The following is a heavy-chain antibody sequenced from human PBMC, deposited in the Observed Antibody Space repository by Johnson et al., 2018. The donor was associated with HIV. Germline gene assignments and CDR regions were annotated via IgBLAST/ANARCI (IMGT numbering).Heavy chain of an antibody. D-gene: IGHD6-19*01. CDR2: INWNGGTT. J-gene: IGHJ3*02. CDR1: GFTVSSNY. Sequence: VLLVESGGGVVQPGRSLRLSCAASGFTVSSNYMSWVRQAPGKGLEWVSGINWNGGTTGYADSVKGRFTISRDNSKNTFYLQMNSLRVEDTAVYYCAKVGTGYTSSSVGAFDIWGQGTTVTVSS. V-gene: IGHV3-66*02. CDR3: AKVGTGYTSSSVGAFDI.